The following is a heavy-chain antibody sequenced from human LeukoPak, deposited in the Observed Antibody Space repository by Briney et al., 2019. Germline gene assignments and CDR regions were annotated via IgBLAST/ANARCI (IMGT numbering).Heavy chain of an antibody. CDR1: GGSISLYY. J-gene: IGHJ5*01. CDR3: ARSASGTWLDS. D-gene: IGHD4/OR15-4a*01. V-gene: IGHV4-59*01. CDR2: IYYGGST. Sequence: SETLSLTRTVSGGSISLYYWSWIRQPPGKGLEWIGYIYYGGSTNYNPSLKSRVTISVDTSNKQFSLSLSSVTAADTAFYFCARSASGTWLDSWGQGTLVTVSS.